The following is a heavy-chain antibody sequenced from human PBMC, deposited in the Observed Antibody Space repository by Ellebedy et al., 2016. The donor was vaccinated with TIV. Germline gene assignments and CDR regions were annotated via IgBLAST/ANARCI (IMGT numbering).Heavy chain of an antibody. Sequence: SETLSLTCTVSGGSISSCYWSRIRQPPGRGLEWTGYVFYSVNTNYNPSLKSRVTISVDTSKNQFSLKLNSVTAADTAVYYCARVNWFGELGGYLDSWGQGTLVTVSS. V-gene: IGHV4-59*01. CDR3: ARVNWFGELGGYLDS. CDR1: GGSISSCY. CDR2: VFYSVNT. J-gene: IGHJ4*02. D-gene: IGHD3-10*01.